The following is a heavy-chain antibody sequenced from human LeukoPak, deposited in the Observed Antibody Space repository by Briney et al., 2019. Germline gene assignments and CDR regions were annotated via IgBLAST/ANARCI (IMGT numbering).Heavy chain of an antibody. CDR3: AKEITYYYGSGYGYYYGMDV. D-gene: IGHD3-10*01. CDR1: GFTFSSYS. Sequence: PGRSLRLSCAASGFTFSSYSMHWVRQAPGKGLEWVAVISYDGSNKYYADSVKGRFTISRDNSKNTLYLQMNSLRAEDTAVYYCAKEITYYYGSGYGYYYGMDVWGQGTTVTVSS. J-gene: IGHJ6*02. CDR2: ISYDGSNK. V-gene: IGHV3-30*18.